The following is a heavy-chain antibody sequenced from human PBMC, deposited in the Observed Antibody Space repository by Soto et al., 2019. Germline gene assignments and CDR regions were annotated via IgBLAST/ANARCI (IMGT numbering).Heavy chain of an antibody. CDR1: GGSISSRDYY. CDR2: IYYSGNT. CDR3: ARSPENYYGSGSYFFDN. D-gene: IGHD3-10*01. V-gene: IGHV4-31*03. J-gene: IGHJ4*02. Sequence: PSETLSLTCTISGGSISSRDYYWSWIRQHPGKGLEWIGHIYYSGNTNYNPSLKSRVTISLDTSKNQFSLKLSSVNAADTAVYYCARSPENYYGSGSYFFDNWGQGTLVTVSS.